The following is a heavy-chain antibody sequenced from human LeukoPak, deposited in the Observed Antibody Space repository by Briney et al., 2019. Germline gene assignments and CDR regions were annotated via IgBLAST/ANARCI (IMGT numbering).Heavy chain of an antibody. D-gene: IGHD1-26*01. V-gene: IGHV3-74*01. J-gene: IGHJ5*02. CDR1: GFTFSSYA. CDR2: IYPGGSTT. Sequence: GGSLRLSCAASGFTFSSYAMSWVRQAPGKGLEWVSRIYPGGSTTNYPVSVKGRFTISRDNAMNTLYLHLNSLRAEDTAVYYCARGVRGSYGTDLWGQGTLVTVSS. CDR3: ARGVRGSYGTDL.